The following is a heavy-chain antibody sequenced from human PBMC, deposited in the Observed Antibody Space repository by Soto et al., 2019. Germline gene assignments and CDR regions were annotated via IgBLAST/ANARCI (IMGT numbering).Heavy chain of an antibody. Sequence: EVQLLESGGGLGQPGGSLRLSCAASGFRYSSYALSWVRQAPGKGLEWVSSVSGGGGDTSYADSVRGRFTISRDNSKNTLYLQMNSLRADDAAVYYCVRSFTWYSEADFWGQGTLVTVSS. D-gene: IGHD6-13*01. CDR2: VSGGGGDT. CDR3: VRSFTWYSEADF. CDR1: GFRYSSYA. V-gene: IGHV3-23*01. J-gene: IGHJ4*02.